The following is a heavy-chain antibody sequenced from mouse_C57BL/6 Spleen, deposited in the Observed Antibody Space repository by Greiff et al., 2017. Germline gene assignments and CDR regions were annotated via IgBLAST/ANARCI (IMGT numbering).Heavy chain of an antibody. CDR1: GYTFTSYG. Sequence: VKLQESGAELARPGASVKLSCKASGYTFTSYGIRWVKQRTGQGLEWIGEIYPRSGNTYYNEKFKGKATLTADKSSSTAYMELRSLTSEDSAVYFCTRSDYGSLYFEVWGTGTTVTVSS. V-gene: IGHV1-81*01. D-gene: IGHD1-1*01. CDR3: TRSDYGSLYFEV. CDR2: IYPRSGNT. J-gene: IGHJ1*03.